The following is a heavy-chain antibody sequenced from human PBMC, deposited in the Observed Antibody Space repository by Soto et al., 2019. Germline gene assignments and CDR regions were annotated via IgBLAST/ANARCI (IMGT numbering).Heavy chain of an antibody. CDR1: GFTFSSYG. V-gene: IGHV3-30*18. D-gene: IGHD3-16*01. J-gene: IGHJ6*02. Sequence: QVQLVESGGGVVQPGRSLRLSCAASGFTFSSYGMHWVRQAPGKGLEWVAVISYDGSNKYYADSVKGRFTISRDNSKNTLYLQMNSLRAEDTAVYYCAKDRISGGGMDVWGQGTTVTVSS. CDR2: ISYDGSNK. CDR3: AKDRISGGGMDV.